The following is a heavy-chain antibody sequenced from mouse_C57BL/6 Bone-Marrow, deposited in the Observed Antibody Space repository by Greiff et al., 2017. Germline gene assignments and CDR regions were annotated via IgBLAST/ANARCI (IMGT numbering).Heavy chain of an antibody. D-gene: IGHD2-4*01. CDR1: GYTFTNYW. V-gene: IGHV1-64*01. CDR2: MHPNGGSP. CDR3: ARAYDYDEYTMDY. Sequence: QVQLQQPGAELVKPGASVKLSCKASGYTFTNYWMHWVKQRPGQGLGWIGMMHPNGGSPDYNEKFKSEATLSVDKSSRTAYMELSSLTSEDSAVYYCARAYDYDEYTMDYWGQGTSVTVSS. J-gene: IGHJ4*01.